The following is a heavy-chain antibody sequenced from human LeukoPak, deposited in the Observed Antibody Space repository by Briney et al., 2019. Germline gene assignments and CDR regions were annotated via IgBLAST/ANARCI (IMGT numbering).Heavy chain of an antibody. CDR2: IYYSGRT. CDR1: GDSINSYY. CDR3: ARGRWLPNAFDI. Sequence: SETLSLTCTVSGDSINSYYWNWIRQPPGKGLEWIGYIYYSGRTDYNPSLKSRVTISVDTSKHQFSMKLKSVTATDTAVYFCARGRWLPNAFDIWGQGTMVTVFS. J-gene: IGHJ3*02. D-gene: IGHD5-24*01. V-gene: IGHV4-59*01.